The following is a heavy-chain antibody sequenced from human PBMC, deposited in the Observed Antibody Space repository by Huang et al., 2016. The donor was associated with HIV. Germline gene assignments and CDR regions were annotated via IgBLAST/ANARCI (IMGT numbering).Heavy chain of an antibody. CDR1: GGSIRSDNYY. Sequence: QLQLQESGPGLVKPSETLSLTCTVSGGSIRSDNYYWGWIRQPPGKGLEWIGSIYYSGSTYDNPSPRRRVTITVDTSKNHFSLRMRSVTAADTAVYYCARLPGSITMIRGVITDPYWGQGTLVTVSS. V-gene: IGHV4-39*02. CDR3: ARLPGSITMIRGVITDPY. J-gene: IGHJ4*02. D-gene: IGHD3-10*01. CDR2: IYYSGST.